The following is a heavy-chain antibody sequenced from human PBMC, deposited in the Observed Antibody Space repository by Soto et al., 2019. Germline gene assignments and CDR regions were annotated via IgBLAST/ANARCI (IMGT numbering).Heavy chain of an antibody. D-gene: IGHD1-26*01. V-gene: IGHV4-31*03. J-gene: IGHJ4*02. CDR2: IYYSGSS. Sequence: LSLTCTVSHGSISSGSYHWSWIRQHPGKGLEWIGNIYYSGSSYYNPSLKSRATISIDTSKDQFSLRLGSVTAADTAVYYCARVEGSSYYFRHDCWGRGTLVTVSS. CDR3: ARVEGSSYYFRHDC. CDR1: HGSISSGSYH.